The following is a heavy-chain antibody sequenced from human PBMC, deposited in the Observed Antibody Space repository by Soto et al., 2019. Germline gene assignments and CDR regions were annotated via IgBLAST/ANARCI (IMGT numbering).Heavy chain of an antibody. V-gene: IGHV3-30*18. CDR2: ISYDGSNK. CDR1: GFTFSSYG. Sequence: HPGGSLRLSCAASGFTFSSYGMHWVRQAPGKGLEWVAVISYDGSNKYYADSVKGRFTISRDNSKNTLYLQMNSLRAEDTAVYYCAKSYSSSSYYYYGMDVWGQGTTVTVSS. CDR3: AKSYSSSSYYYYGMDV. D-gene: IGHD6-6*01. J-gene: IGHJ6*02.